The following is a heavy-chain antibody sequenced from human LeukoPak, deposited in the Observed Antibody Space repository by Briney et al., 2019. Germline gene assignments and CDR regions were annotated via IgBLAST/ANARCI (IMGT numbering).Heavy chain of an antibody. Sequence: SETLSLTCAVSGGSISSGGYSWSWIRQPPGKGLEWIGYIYHSGSTYYNPSLKSRVTISVDTSKNQFSLKLSSVTAADTAVYYCARDDSSGWYYFDYWGQGTLVTVSS. CDR2: IYHSGST. J-gene: IGHJ4*02. CDR3: ARDDSSGWYYFDY. D-gene: IGHD6-19*01. CDR1: GGSISSGGYS. V-gene: IGHV4-30-2*01.